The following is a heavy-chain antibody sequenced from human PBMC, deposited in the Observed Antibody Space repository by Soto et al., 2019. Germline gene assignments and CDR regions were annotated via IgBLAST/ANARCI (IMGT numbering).Heavy chain of an antibody. Sequence: GGSLRLSCAASGFTFSSYAMSWVRQAPGKGLEWVSAISGSGGSTYYADSVKGRFTISRDNSKNTLYLQMNSLRAEDTAVYYCAKKTYDYIWGSYKDWGQGTLVTVSS. CDR1: GFTFSSYA. V-gene: IGHV3-23*01. D-gene: IGHD3-16*01. CDR3: AKKTYDYIWGSYKD. J-gene: IGHJ4*02. CDR2: ISGSGGST.